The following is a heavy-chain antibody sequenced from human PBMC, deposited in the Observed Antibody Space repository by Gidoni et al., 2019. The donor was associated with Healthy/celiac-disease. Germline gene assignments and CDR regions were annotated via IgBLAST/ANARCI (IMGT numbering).Heavy chain of an antibody. CDR2: LYYSGST. J-gene: IGHJ6*02. CDR1: GGVISSDA. CDR3: STLSDYRGNSGVYYYYRMDV. Sequence: QVQLQESGPGLVKPSETLSLTCTVSGGVISSDAWSWIPQPPGKVLEWIAYLYYSGSTHDNPSLKSRVTLSVDPSKHLFSLELSSVTAADSALYYCSTLSDYRGNSGVYYYYRMDVLGHGPTVTVSS. D-gene: IGHD4-17*01. V-gene: IGHV4-59*01.